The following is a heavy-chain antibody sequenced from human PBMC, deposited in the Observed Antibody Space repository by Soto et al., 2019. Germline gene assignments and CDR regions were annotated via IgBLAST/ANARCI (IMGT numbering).Heavy chain of an antibody. D-gene: IGHD1-26*01. Sequence: RVGSLRLSCAASGFTFNKFGMHWVRQAPGKGLEWVAIMTCDGSINYYADSVKGRFTISRDNSKNTLDVHMNSLRVEDTAVYYCAKDRYSEGWFPVGGNWGQGTLVTVSS. CDR1: GFTFNKFG. CDR2: MTCDGSIN. J-gene: IGHJ4*02. V-gene: IGHV3-30*18. CDR3: AKDRYSEGWFPVGGN.